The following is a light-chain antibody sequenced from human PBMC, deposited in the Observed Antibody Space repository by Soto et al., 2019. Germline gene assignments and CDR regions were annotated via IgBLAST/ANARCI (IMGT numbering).Light chain of an antibody. CDR1: TSNIGNNY. Sequence: QSVLTQPPSVSGTPVQRVTISCSGTTSNIGNNYVYWYQHLPGTAPKLLIHRNDQRPSGVPGRFSGSKSGTSASLAISGLRSEDEADYYCAAWDGDLSGVVFGGGTKLTVL. V-gene: IGLV1-47*01. J-gene: IGLJ2*01. CDR3: AAWDGDLSGVV. CDR2: RND.